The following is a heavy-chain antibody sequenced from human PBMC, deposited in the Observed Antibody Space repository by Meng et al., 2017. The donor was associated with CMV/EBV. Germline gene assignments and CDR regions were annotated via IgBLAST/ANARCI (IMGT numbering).Heavy chain of an antibody. CDR2: ISWNSGSI. D-gene: IGHD6-19*01. Sequence: CAASGFIFDDYVMHRVRQAPGKGLEWVSGISWNSGSIGYADSVKGRFTITRDNAKNSLYLQMNSLSAEDMALYYCAKDRASQWPDACGIWGQGTMVTVSS. CDR1: GFIFDDYV. V-gene: IGHV3-9*03. J-gene: IGHJ3*02. CDR3: AKDRASQWPDACGI.